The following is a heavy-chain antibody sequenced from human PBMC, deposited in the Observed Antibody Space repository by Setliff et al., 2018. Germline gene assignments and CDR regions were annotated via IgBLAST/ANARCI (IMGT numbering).Heavy chain of an antibody. D-gene: IGHD3-10*01. Sequence: LSLTCNVSGASISSYYWSWIRQPPGKGLECIGYIQKSGSANYNPSLMSRVTISVDTSRNQFSLKLRSVTAADTAVYYCARLSWDGLRYYGLDVWGQGATVTVSS. J-gene: IGHJ6*02. CDR1: GASISSYY. CDR2: IQKSGSA. CDR3: ARLSWDGLRYYGLDV. V-gene: IGHV4-59*01.